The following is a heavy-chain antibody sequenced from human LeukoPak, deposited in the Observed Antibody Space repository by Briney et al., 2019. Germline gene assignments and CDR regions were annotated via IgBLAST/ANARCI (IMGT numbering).Heavy chain of an antibody. Sequence: GRSLRLSCAASGFTFSSYGMHWVRQAPGKGLEWVAVISYDGSNKYYADSVKGRFTISRDNSKNTLYLQMNSLRAEDTAVYYYAKDPLMITEGSWFDPWGQGTLVTVSS. CDR2: ISYDGSNK. V-gene: IGHV3-30*18. CDR3: AKDPLMITEGSWFDP. D-gene: IGHD3-16*01. CDR1: GFTFSSYG. J-gene: IGHJ5*02.